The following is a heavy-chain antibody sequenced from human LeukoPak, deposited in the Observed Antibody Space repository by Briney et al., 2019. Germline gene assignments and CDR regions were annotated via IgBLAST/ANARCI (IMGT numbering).Heavy chain of an antibody. CDR1: GFTFSNYA. CDR3: TKGDTSLLRRYYFDL. Sequence: GGSLRLSCAVSGFTFSNYAMNWVRQAPGKGLEWVSSVSGSGIISFYADSVKGRLIISRDNSENTVFLQMNSLTAEDTAVYYCTKGDTSLLRRYYFDLRGQGTLVTVSS. V-gene: IGHV3-23*01. CDR2: VSGSGIIS. D-gene: IGHD1-26*01. J-gene: IGHJ4*02.